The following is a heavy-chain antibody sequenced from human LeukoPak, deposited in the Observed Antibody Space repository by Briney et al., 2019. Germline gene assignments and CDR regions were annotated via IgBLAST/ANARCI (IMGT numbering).Heavy chain of an antibody. CDR2: INWNGDST. J-gene: IGHJ3*02. D-gene: IGHD1-26*01. Sequence: PGGSLRLSCAASGFSFDYYGMTWVRQAPGKGLEWVSTINWNGDSTNYADSVKGRFTISRDNAKNTLYLRMNSLRVEDTAVYYCARGGSPPEALGDALDIWGQGTMVTVSS. CDR1: GFSFDYYG. CDR3: ARGGSPPEALGDALDI. V-gene: IGHV3-20*04.